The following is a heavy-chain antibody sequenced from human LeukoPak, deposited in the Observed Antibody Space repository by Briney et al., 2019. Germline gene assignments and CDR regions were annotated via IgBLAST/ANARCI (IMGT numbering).Heavy chain of an antibody. CDR1: GGSISGSSYY. J-gene: IGHJ4*02. V-gene: IGHV4-39*07. CDR3: ARVPQNYYDSSGYTDY. D-gene: IGHD3-22*01. Sequence: PSETLSLTCTVSGGSISGSSYYWGWIRQPPGKGLEWIGSIYYSGSTYYNPSLKSRVTISVDTSKNQFSLKLSSVTAADTAVYFCARVPQNYYDSSGYTDYWGQGTLVTVSS. CDR2: IYYSGST.